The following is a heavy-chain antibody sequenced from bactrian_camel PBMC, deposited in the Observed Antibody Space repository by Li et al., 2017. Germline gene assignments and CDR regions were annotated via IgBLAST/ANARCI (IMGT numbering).Heavy chain of an antibody. V-gene: IGHV3S6*01. CDR3: AAGSGYVGCELEREYFTH. CDR1: GYMFSSWC. J-gene: IGHJ4*01. CDR2: LSSRSNT. D-gene: IGHD3*01. Sequence: HVQLVESGGGSVQAGGSVRLSCEASGYMFSSWCMAWFRQAPGKEREGVAGLSSRSNTYYADSVKGRTTISRDKNTLYLQMNNLKPEDTAMYYCAAGSGYVGCELEREYFTHWGQGTQVTVS.